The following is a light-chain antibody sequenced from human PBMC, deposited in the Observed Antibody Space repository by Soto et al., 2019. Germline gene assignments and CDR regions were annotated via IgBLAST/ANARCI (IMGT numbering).Light chain of an antibody. CDR3: QQRRDWPLT. CDR1: QSVSSC. CDR2: DAS. J-gene: IGKJ4*01. V-gene: IGKV3-11*01. Sequence: EIVLTQSPATLSLSPGERATLSCRASQSVSSCLAWYQQKPGQAPRLLISDASNRATGIPARFSGSGSGTDFTLTVSSLEPEDFAVYYCQQRRDWPLTFGGGTKVEI.